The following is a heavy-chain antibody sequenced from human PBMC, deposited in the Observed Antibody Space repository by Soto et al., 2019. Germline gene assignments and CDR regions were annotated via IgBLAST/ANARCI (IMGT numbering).Heavy chain of an antibody. Sequence: ASVKVSCKASGYTFTSYGISWVRQAPGQGLEWMGWISAYNGNTDYAQKLQGRVTMTTDTSTSTAYMELRSLRSDDTAVYYCASSTPLSDFWSRPTQPWGQGTLVTV. CDR3: ASSTPLSDFWSRPTQP. V-gene: IGHV1-18*04. CDR2: ISAYNGNT. J-gene: IGHJ5*02. CDR1: GYTFTSYG. D-gene: IGHD3-3*01.